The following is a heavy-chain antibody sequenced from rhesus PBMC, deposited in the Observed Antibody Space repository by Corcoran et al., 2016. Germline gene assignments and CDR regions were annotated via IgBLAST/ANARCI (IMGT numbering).Heavy chain of an antibody. CDR1: GYSFTSYW. Sequence: EVQLVQSGAEVKGPGESLKISCNTSGYSFTSYWISWVRLVPGKGLEWMGAIDPSDSDTRYSPSFQGQVTISADKSISTTYLQWSSLKASDSATYYCAKVGPYRYFDYWGQGVLVTVSS. D-gene: IGHD5-12*01. CDR2: IDPSDSDT. J-gene: IGHJ4*01. CDR3: AKVGPYRYFDY. V-gene: IGHV5-2*01.